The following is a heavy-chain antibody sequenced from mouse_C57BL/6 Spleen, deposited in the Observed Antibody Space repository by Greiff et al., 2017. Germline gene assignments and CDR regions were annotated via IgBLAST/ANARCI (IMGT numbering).Heavy chain of an antibody. CDR1: GYAFSSSW. CDR3: ARAFYYGNYWYFDV. Sequence: QVQLKESGPELVKPGASVKISCKASGYAFSSSWMNWVKQRPGKGLEWIGRIYPGDGGTNYNGKFKGKATLTADKSSSTAYMQLSNLTSADSAVYFCARAFYYGNYWYFDVWGTGTTVTVSS. D-gene: IGHD2-1*01. CDR2: IYPGDGGT. V-gene: IGHV1-82*01. J-gene: IGHJ1*03.